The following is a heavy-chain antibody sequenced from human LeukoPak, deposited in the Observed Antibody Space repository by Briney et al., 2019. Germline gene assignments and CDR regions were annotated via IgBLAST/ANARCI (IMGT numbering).Heavy chain of an antibody. V-gene: IGHV1-2*02. D-gene: IGHD2-2*01. Sequence: ASVKVSCKASGYTFTGHYMHWVRQAPGQGLEWMGWINPNSGATNYAQKFQGRVTMTRDTSISTAYLELSRLTSDDTAVYYCARDISVVPAAIRSDYWGQGTLVTVSS. CDR3: ARDISVVPAAIRSDY. J-gene: IGHJ4*02. CDR2: INPNSGAT. CDR1: GYTFTGHY.